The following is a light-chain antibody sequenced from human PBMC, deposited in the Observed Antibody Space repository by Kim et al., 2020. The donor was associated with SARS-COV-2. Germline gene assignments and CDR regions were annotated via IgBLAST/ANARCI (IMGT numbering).Light chain of an antibody. J-gene: IGLJ1*01. CDR1: SSDVGASNS. CDR3: CSYAGSYTFV. Sequence: QSALTQPRSVSGSPGQSVTISCTGTSSDVGASNSVSWYQQHPGKAPKLMIYDVSKRPSGVPDRFSGSKSDNTASLTISGLQAEDEADYYCCSYAGSYTFVFGTGTAVTVL. CDR2: DVS. V-gene: IGLV2-11*01.